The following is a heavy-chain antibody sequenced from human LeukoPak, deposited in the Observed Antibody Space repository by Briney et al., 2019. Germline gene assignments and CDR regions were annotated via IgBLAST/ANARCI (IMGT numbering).Heavy chain of an antibody. CDR1: GFTFSDYY. CDR2: ISSSGSTI. J-gene: IGHJ4*02. CDR3: AKLTRQHCGKDCPYPFDY. D-gene: IGHD2-21*01. Sequence: PGGSLRLSCAASGFTFSDYYMSWIRQAPGKGLEWVSYISSSGSTIYYADSVKGRFTISSDNAKNSLYLQMNSLRAEDTAVYYCAKLTRQHCGKDCPYPFDYCGQGTLVTVSS. V-gene: IGHV3-11*01.